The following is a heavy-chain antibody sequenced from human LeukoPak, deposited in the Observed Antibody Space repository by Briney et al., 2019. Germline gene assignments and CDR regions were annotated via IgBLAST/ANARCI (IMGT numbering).Heavy chain of an antibody. CDR2: IYYSGST. V-gene: IGHV4-59*01. Sequence: PSETLSLTCTVSGGSISSYYWSWIRQPPGKGLEWIGYIYYSGSTNYNPSLKSRVTISVDTSKNQFSLKLSSVTAADTAVYYCARSASSGYPYYFDYWGQGTLVTVSS. J-gene: IGHJ4*02. D-gene: IGHD3-22*01. CDR1: GGSISSYY. CDR3: ARSASSGYPYYFDY.